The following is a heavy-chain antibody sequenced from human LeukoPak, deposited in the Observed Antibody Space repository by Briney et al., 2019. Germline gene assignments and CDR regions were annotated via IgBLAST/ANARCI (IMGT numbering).Heavy chain of an antibody. CDR1: GGSLSSYS. V-gene: IGHV4-59*01. J-gene: IGHJ2*01. Sequence: NPSETLSLTCTVFGGSLSSYSWSWIRQPPGKGLEWIGYMSYSGSTRYNPSFESRVTMSVDTSKNQFSLKVTSVTAADTAVYYCARYVSGWFFDLWGRGTLVTVSS. D-gene: IGHD3-16*01. CDR2: MSYSGST. CDR3: ARYVSGWFFDL.